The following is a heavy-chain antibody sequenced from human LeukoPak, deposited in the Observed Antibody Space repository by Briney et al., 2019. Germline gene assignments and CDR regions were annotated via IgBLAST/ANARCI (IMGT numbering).Heavy chain of an antibody. Sequence: GGSLRLSCAASGFTFSSYGMHWVRQAPGEGLEWVAVISYDGSNKYYADSVKGRFTISRDNSKNTLYLQMNSLRAEDTAVYYCAKEGRYCSGGSCYSGYYFDYWGQGTLVTVSS. J-gene: IGHJ4*02. CDR2: ISYDGSNK. CDR3: AKEGRYCSGGSCYSGYYFDY. V-gene: IGHV3-30*18. D-gene: IGHD2-15*01. CDR1: GFTFSSYG.